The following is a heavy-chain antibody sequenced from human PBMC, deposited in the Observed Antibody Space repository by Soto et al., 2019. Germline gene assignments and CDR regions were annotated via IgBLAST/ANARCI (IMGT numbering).Heavy chain of an antibody. CDR3: ARRSPNYGSAPDYAMDV. Sequence: ASVKVSCKSSGGTFSSYAISWVRQAPGQGLEWMGGIIPIFGTANYAQKFQGRVTITADESTSTAYMELSSLRSEDTAVYYCARRSPNYGSAPDYAMDVWGQGTTGT. V-gene: IGHV1-69*13. CDR1: GGTFSSYA. J-gene: IGHJ6*01. CDR2: IIPIFGTA. D-gene: IGHD3-10*01.